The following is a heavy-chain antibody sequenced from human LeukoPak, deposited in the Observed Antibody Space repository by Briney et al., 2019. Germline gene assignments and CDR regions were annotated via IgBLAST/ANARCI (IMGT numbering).Heavy chain of an antibody. D-gene: IGHD3/OR15-3a*01. Sequence: SETLSLPRAVSGYTISSGYYWGWIPQTPGKGLEWIGSFYYRGNTYYNPSLKSQVSMSIDTSKHQFSLRLTSVTAADTAVYYCARQTGSGLFILPGGQGTLVTVSS. J-gene: IGHJ4*02. CDR1: GYTISSGYY. CDR2: FYYRGNT. CDR3: ARQTGSGLFILP. V-gene: IGHV4-38-2*01.